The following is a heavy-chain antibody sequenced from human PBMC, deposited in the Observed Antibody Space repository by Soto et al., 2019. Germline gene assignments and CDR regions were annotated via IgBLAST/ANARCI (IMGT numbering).Heavy chain of an antibody. CDR1: GFTFSSYA. V-gene: IGHV3-23*01. J-gene: IGHJ6*02. D-gene: IGHD5-12*01. Sequence: PGGSLRLSCAASGFTFSSYAMSWVRQAPGKGLEWVSAISGSGGSTYYADSVKGRFTISRDNSKNTLYLQMNSLRAEDTAVYYCAKDPHSGYDYYYYGMDVWGQGTTVTVSS. CDR2: ISGSGGST. CDR3: AKDPHSGYDYYYYGMDV.